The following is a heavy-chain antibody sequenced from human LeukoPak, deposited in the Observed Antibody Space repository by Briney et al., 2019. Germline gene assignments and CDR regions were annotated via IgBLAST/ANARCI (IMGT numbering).Heavy chain of an antibody. CDR1: GGSISSSSYY. CDR3: ARQPIVVVTATTFPISRYFDY. J-gene: IGHJ4*02. D-gene: IGHD2-21*02. CDR2: FYYSGST. Sequence: SETLSLTCTVSGGSISSSSYYWGLIRQPPGKGLGWIGSFYYSGSTYYNPSLKSRVTISVDTSKNQFSLKLSSVTAADTAVYYCARQPIVVVTATTFPISRYFDYWGQGTLVTVSS. V-gene: IGHV4-39*01.